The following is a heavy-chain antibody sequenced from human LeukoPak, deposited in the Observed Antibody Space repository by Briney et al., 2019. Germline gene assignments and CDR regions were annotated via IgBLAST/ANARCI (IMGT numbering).Heavy chain of an antibody. Sequence: AETLSFTCTVSGVSISSSSYHWVWIRQPPGMGLEWIGSICYSGSTYYNPSLKRRVTISVDASKYQFSLMLSFVTAADTAVYFCALGSGIEAFGYNWFDPWGQGTLVTVSS. CDR3: ALGSGIEAFGYNWFDP. J-gene: IGHJ5*02. CDR1: GVSISSSSYH. CDR2: ICYSGST. V-gene: IGHV4-39*01. D-gene: IGHD6-13*01.